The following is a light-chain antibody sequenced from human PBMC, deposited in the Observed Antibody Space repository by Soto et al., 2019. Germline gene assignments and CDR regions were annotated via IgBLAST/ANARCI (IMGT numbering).Light chain of an antibody. CDR3: QQYGSSPPVT. J-gene: IGKJ3*01. CDR2: GAS. V-gene: IGKV3-20*01. CDR1: QSVSSTY. Sequence: DIVLTQSPGTLSLYQGERATLSCRASQSVSSTYLAWYQQKPGQAPRLLIYGASNRATGIPERFSGSGSGTDFTLTISRLEPEDFAVYYCQQYGSSPPVTFGPGTKVDIK.